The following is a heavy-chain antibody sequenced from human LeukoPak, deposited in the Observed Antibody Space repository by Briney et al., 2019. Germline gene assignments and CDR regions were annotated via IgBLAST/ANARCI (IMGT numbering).Heavy chain of an antibody. CDR3: ARGASTVTTKDYFDP. Sequence: GGSLRLSCAASGFTFSSYWMHWVRQVPGKGLVWVARINPNGRGTSYGDSVEGRFTISRDNAENTLYLEMNSLRDDDTAVYYCARGASTVTTKDYFDPWGRGIKVTVSS. J-gene: IGHJ5*02. CDR1: GFTFSSYW. V-gene: IGHV3-74*01. D-gene: IGHD4-17*01. CDR2: INPNGRGT.